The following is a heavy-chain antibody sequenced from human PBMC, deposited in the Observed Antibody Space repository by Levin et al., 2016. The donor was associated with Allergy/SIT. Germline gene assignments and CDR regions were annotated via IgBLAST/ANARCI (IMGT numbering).Heavy chain of an antibody. CDR2: VYYTGKT. CDR1: GGSMGTHY. J-gene: IGHJ4*02. Sequence: SETLSLTCTVSGGSMGTHYWTWIRQPPGKGLEWIGYVYYTGKTNYNPSLKSRVTISLDTSNKQFSLTLTSVTAADTAFYYCARDPGYDFNPLDFWGPGILVTVSS. CDR3: ARDPGYDFNPLDF. V-gene: IGHV4-59*11. D-gene: IGHD5-12*01.